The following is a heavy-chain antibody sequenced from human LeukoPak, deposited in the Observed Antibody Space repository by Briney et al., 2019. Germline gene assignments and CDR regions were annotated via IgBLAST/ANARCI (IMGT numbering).Heavy chain of an antibody. Sequence: PSQTLSLTCTVSGGSISSGGYYWSWIRQHPGKGLEWIGNIYYSGKTYYNPSLKSRVIMSGDTSKNQFFLKLSSVTAADTAVYYCARDGPDSSGWFRPFDYWGQGTLVTVSS. CDR1: GGSISSGGYY. CDR2: IYYSGKT. J-gene: IGHJ4*02. CDR3: ARDGPDSSGWFRPFDY. V-gene: IGHV4-31*03. D-gene: IGHD6-19*01.